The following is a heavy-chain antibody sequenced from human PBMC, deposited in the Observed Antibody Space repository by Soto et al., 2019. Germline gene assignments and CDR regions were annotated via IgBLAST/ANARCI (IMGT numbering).Heavy chain of an antibody. CDR3: ATVTPGGYYYGMDV. CDR2: FDPEDGET. V-gene: IGHV1-24*01. CDR1: GYTLTELS. Sequence: ASVKVSCKVSGYTLTELSMHWVRQAPGKGLEWMGGFDPEDGETIYAQKFQGRVTMTEDTSTDTAYMELSSLRSEDTAVYYCATVTPGGYYYGMDVWGQGNTVTVSS. D-gene: IGHD1-1*01. J-gene: IGHJ6*02.